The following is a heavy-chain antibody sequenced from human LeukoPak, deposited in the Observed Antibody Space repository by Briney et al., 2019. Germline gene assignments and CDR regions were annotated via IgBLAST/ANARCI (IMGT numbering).Heavy chain of an antibody. CDR3: ARVLTMIVVAPGY. J-gene: IGHJ4*02. V-gene: IGHV3-74*01. Sequence: GGSLRLSCAASGFTFSAYWMHWVRQAPGKGLVWVSRINTDGSSTSYADSVKGRFTISRDNAKNTLYLQMNSLRAEDTAVYYCARVLTMIVVAPGYWGQGTLVTVSS. CDR1: GFTFSAYW. CDR2: INTDGSST. D-gene: IGHD3-22*01.